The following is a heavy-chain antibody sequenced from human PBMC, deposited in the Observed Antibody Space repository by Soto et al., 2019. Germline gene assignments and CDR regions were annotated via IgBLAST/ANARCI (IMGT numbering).Heavy chain of an antibody. V-gene: IGHV1-3*01. CDR3: ATRGRRLGYYYGMDV. CDR1: GYTFTSYA. Sequence: QVQLVQPGAEVKKPGASVKVSCKASGYTFTSYAMHWVRQAPGQRLEWMGWINAGNGNTKYSQKFQGRVTITRDTFASTAYMELSSLRSEDTAVYYCATRGRRLGYYYGMDVWGQVTTVTVSS. CDR2: INAGNGNT. J-gene: IGHJ6*02. D-gene: IGHD3-10*01.